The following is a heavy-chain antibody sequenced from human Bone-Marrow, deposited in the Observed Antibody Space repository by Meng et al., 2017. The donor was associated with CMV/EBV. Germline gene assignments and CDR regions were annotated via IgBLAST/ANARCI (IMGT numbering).Heavy chain of an antibody. CDR1: GFTFDDYA. D-gene: IGHD1-14*01. Sequence: GGSLRLSCAASGFTFDDYAMHWVRQAPGKGLEWVSGISWNSGSIDYADSVKGRFSISRDNAKNSLYLQMNSLRAEDTALYYCAREEPYYYYGMDVWGQGTTVTFSS. V-gene: IGHV3-9*01. J-gene: IGHJ6*02. CDR2: ISWNSGSI. CDR3: AREEPYYYYGMDV.